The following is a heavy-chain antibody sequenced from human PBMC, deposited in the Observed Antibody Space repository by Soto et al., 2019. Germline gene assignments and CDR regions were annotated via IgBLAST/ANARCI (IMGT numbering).Heavy chain of an antibody. Sequence: ASVKVSCKASGYTFTSYGISWVRQAPGQGLEWTGWISAYNGNTNYAQKLQGRVTMTTDTSTSTAYMELRSLRSDDTAVYYCARDDHSGYCSGGSCLHYFDYWGQGTLVTVSS. V-gene: IGHV1-18*01. CDR2: ISAYNGNT. CDR3: ARDDHSGYCSGGSCLHYFDY. J-gene: IGHJ4*02. D-gene: IGHD2-15*01. CDR1: GYTFTSYG.